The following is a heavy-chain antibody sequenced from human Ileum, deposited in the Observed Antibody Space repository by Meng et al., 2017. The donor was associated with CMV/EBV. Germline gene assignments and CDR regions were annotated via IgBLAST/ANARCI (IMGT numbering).Heavy chain of an antibody. V-gene: IGHV3-23*01. D-gene: IGHD4-17*01. CDR2: INPSGGIT. J-gene: IGHJ5*02. CDR3: AKGGRPTGFDP. Sequence: DVQVLESGGGLVQPGGSLRLSCAASGFTFTTYAMTWVRQAPGKGLEWVSTINPSGGITYYADSVKGRFTISRDNSKNTMYLQMSSLRAEDTALYFCAKGGRPTGFDPWGQGTLVTVSS. CDR1: GFTFTTYA.